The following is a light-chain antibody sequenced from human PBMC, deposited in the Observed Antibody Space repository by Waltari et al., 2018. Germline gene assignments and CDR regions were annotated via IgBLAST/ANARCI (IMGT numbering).Light chain of an antibody. CDR3: QQYYSYPRT. CDR1: QSINTW. J-gene: IGKJ1*01. Sequence: DIQMTQFPSTLSASVGDRVTITCRASQSINTWLAWYQQKPGKAPNLLIYKTSTLESGVPSRFTGSGSGTEFTLTIDSLQPDDFATYYCQQYYSYPRTFGQGTKVEIK. CDR2: KTS. V-gene: IGKV1-5*03.